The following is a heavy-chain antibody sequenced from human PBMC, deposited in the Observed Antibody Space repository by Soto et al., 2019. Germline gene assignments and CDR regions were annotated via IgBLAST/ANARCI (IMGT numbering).Heavy chain of an antibody. J-gene: IGHJ4*02. D-gene: IGHD6-19*01. V-gene: IGHV3-33*01. CDR1: GFTFSTYA. CDR2: IWYDGSNK. CDR3: ARGPPYSSGWYEAY. Sequence: QVQLVESGGGVVQPGRSLTLSCAASGFTFSTYAMHWVRQAPGKGPEWVAVIWYDGSNKYYADSVKGRFTVARDNSKNARELQMNSLRAEDTAVYYCARGPPYSSGWYEAYWGQGTLVTVSS.